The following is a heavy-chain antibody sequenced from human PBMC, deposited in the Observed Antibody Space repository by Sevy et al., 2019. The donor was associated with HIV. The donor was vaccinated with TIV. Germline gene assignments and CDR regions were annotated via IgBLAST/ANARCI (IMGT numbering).Heavy chain of an antibody. CDR2: IKKVKGEK. D-gene: IGHD3-22*01. Sequence: GGSLRLSCEAPELGFSSYWITGAPRAPGRGLEWVPNIKKVKGEKNYVASVKGRFTISRDNAKNSVYLQMNSLRPEDTAIYYCARGNSGSFDYWGQGTLVTVSS. CDR3: ARGNSGSFDY. V-gene: IGHV3-7*04. CDR1: ELGFSSYW. J-gene: IGHJ4*02.